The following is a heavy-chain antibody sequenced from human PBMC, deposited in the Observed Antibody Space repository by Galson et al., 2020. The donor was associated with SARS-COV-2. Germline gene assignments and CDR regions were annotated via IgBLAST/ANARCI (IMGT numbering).Heavy chain of an antibody. J-gene: IGHJ6*02. Sequence: SETLSLTCTVSGGSISSSSYYWGWIRQPPGKGLEWIGSIYYSGSTYYNPSLKSRVTISVDTSKNQFSLKLSSVTAADTAVYYCAGDTVTTDTVGLSYDGMDVWGQGTTVTVSS. CDR3: AGDTVTTDTVGLSYDGMDV. V-gene: IGHV4-39*01. CDR2: IYYSGST. CDR1: GGSISSSSYY. D-gene: IGHD4-17*01.